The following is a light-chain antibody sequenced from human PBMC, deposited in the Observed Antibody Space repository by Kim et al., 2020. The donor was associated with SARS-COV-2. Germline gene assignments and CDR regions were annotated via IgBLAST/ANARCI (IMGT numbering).Light chain of an antibody. CDR3: QQSITLPFS. Sequence: ASVRDTITSTCLANQNVYTSLDWYQHKSGKAPQVLIYAASSLQSGVPVRFSGAGSRTDFTLTISSLQPEDFATYYCQQSITLPFSFGQGTKLEIK. CDR2: AAS. J-gene: IGKJ2*03. CDR1: QNVYTS. V-gene: IGKV1-39*01.